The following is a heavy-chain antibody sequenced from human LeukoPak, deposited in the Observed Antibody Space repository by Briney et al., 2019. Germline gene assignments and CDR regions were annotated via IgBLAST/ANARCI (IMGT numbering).Heavy chain of an antibody. V-gene: IGHV4-59*12. J-gene: IGHJ4*02. D-gene: IGHD3-10*01. CDR3: ATVRLWFGELLY. CDR1: GGSISSYY. Sequence: SETLSLTCTVSGGSISSYYWSWIRQPPGKGLEWIGYIYYSGSTNYNPSLKSRVTISVDTSKNQFSLKLSSVTAADTAVYYCATVRLWFGELLYWGQGTLATVSS. CDR2: IYYSGST.